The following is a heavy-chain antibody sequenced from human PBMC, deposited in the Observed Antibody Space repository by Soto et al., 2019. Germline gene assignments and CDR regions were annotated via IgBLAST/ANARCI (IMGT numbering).Heavy chain of an antibody. CDR1: GYTFTNYA. CDR2: IIAGNGKT. J-gene: IGHJ4*02. Sequence: QVQLVQSGAEVRKPGASVKFSCKASGYTFTNYAMHWVRQAPGQRLEWMGWIIAGNGKTKYSQSFQGRVTITGDTSASTSYMELSSLRSADTAVYYCARDRGAYFPYVDSWGQGTLVTVSS. V-gene: IGHV1-3*01. CDR3: ARDRGAYFPYVDS. D-gene: IGHD1-26*01.